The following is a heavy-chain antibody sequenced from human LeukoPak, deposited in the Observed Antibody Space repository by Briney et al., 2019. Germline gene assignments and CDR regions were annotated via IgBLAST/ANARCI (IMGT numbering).Heavy chain of an antibody. J-gene: IGHJ4*02. CDR2: IYPGDSDT. Sequence: GESLKISCEGSGYSFNNYWIVWVRQMPGEGLEWMGIIYPGDSDTRYSPSFQGLVTISVDKSISTAYLQWSSLEASDTAMYYCARRRTTATFDYWGQGTLVTVSS. CDR1: GYSFNNYW. D-gene: IGHD4-11*01. V-gene: IGHV5-51*01. CDR3: ARRRTTATFDY.